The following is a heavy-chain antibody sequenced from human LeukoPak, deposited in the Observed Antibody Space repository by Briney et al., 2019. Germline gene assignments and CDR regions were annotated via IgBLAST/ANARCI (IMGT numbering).Heavy chain of an antibody. CDR1: GYTFTSYY. J-gene: IGHJ5*02. Sequence: ASVKVSCKASGYTFTSYYMHWVRQAPGQGLEWMAIINPSGGSASYAQKFQGRVTMTRDTSTSTAYMELSSLRSEDTAVYYCARGIAVAPDWFDPWGQGTLVTVSS. CDR3: ARGIAVAPDWFDP. V-gene: IGHV1-46*01. D-gene: IGHD6-19*01. CDR2: INPSGGSA.